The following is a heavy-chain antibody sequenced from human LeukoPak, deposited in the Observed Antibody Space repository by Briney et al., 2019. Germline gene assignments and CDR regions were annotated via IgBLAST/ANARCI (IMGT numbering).Heavy chain of an antibody. CDR2: ISGSSGTR. CDR1: GFTFSSYS. V-gene: IGHV3-48*01. Sequence: GSLRLSCAASGFTFSSYSMNWVRQAPGKGLEWVSYISGSSGTRYYADSVKGRFTISRDNAKNSLYLQINSLRAEDTAVYYCARDVRKLFDYWGQGTLVTVSS. J-gene: IGHJ4*02. CDR3: ARDVRKLFDY.